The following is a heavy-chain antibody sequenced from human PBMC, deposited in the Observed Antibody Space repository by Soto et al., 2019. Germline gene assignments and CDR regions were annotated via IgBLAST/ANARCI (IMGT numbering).Heavy chain of an antibody. V-gene: IGHV1-18*01. J-gene: IGHJ4*02. Sequence: QVQLVQSGAEVKKPGASVKVSCQASGYTFSNYGFSWVRQAPGQGLEWMGWISGYNGNTNYAERLQGRVTMTTDTSTSSAYMELKSLRYDDAAVYYCAREGQLGYWGQGTPVTVSS. D-gene: IGHD6-6*01. CDR2: ISGYNGNT. CDR3: AREGQLGY. CDR1: GYTFSNYG.